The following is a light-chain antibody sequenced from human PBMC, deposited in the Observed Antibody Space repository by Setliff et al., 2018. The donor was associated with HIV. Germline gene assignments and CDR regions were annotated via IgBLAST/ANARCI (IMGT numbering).Light chain of an antibody. V-gene: IGLV7-43*01. CDR3: LLYYGGAVV. CDR2: YTS. Sequence: QAVVTQEPSLTVSPGGTVTLTCASSTGAVISGYYPNWFQQKPGQAPRTLIYYTSNKHSWTPARFSGSLLGGKAALTLSGVQPEDEAGYYCLLYYGGAVVFGGGTK. CDR1: TGAVISGYY. J-gene: IGLJ2*01.